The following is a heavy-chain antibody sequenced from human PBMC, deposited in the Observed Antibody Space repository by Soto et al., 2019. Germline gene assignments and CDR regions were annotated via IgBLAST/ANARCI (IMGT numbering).Heavy chain of an antibody. Sequence: SVKVSCKXSGGTFSSYAISWVRQAPGQGLEWMGGIIPTFGTANYAQKFQGRVTITADKSTSTAYMELSSLRSEDTAVYYCARRGSSGYRYWYFDLWGRGTLVTVSS. CDR2: IIPTFGTA. V-gene: IGHV1-69*06. D-gene: IGHD3-22*01. CDR3: ARRGSSGYRYWYFDL. J-gene: IGHJ2*01. CDR1: GGTFSSYA.